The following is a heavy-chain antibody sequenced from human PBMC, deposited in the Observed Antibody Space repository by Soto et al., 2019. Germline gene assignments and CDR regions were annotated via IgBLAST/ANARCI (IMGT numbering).Heavy chain of an antibody. CDR3: ARDISGYGGDYFDY. J-gene: IGHJ4*02. CDR2: IYYSGST. D-gene: IGHD5-12*01. V-gene: IGHV4-59*01. CDR1: GGSISSYY. Sequence: SETLSLTCTVSGGSISSYYWSWIRQPPGKGLEWIGYIYYSGSTNYNPSLKSRVTISVDTSKNQFSLKLSSVTAADTAVYYCARDISGYGGDYFDYWGQGTLVTVSS.